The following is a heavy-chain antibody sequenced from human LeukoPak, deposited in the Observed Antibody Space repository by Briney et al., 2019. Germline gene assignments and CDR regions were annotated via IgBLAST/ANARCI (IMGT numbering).Heavy chain of an antibody. CDR3: ARDLGGKLGTFDY. CDR2: IIPIFGTA. V-gene: IGHV1-69*13. D-gene: IGHD3-16*01. Sequence: SVKVYCKASGGTFSSYAISWVRQAPGQGLEWMGGIIPIFGTANYAQKFQGRVTITADESTSTAYMELSSLRSEDTAVYYCARDLGGKLGTFDYWGQGTLVTASS. CDR1: GGTFSSYA. J-gene: IGHJ4*02.